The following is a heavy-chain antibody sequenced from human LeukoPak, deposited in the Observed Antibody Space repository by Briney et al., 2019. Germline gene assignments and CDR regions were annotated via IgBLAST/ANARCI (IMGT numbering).Heavy chain of an antibody. CDR3: ARDDYDSSGYYFNWFDP. Sequence: PGGSLRLSCAASGFTFSSYAMNWVRQAPGKGLEWVSSISSSSSYIYYADSVKGRFTISRDNAKNSLYLQMNSLRAEDTAVYYCARDDYDSSGYYFNWFDPWGQGTLVTVSS. CDR2: ISSSSSYI. J-gene: IGHJ5*02. D-gene: IGHD3-22*01. CDR1: GFTFSSYA. V-gene: IGHV3-21*01.